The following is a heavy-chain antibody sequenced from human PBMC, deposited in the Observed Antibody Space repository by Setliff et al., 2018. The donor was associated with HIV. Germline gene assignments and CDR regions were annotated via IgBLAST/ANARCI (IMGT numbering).Heavy chain of an antibody. CDR3: VRRGYTWYDYYYMDV. V-gene: IGHV3-23*01. CDR2: ISGSGGRT. CDR1: GLALSGYA. J-gene: IGHJ6*03. D-gene: IGHD5-12*01. Sequence: LRLSCAASGLALSGYAMTWVRQAPGKGLEWVSAISGSGGRTYFADSVQGRFTISRDNSKNTVFLQMNSLRAEDTAVYYCVRRGYTWYDYYYMDVWGKGTTVTVSS.